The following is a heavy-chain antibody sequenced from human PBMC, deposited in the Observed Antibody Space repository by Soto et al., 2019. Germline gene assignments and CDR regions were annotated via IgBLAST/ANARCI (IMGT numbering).Heavy chain of an antibody. D-gene: IGHD3-16*01. CDR3: AKTALFSSHRWVGATYFDH. J-gene: IGHJ4*02. Sequence: ASVKVSCKVYGKTLSDVSIHWMRQAPGMGLQWMGGIGPEDGEIDHAQMLQGRVTMTEEASTDTAYMELKSLRSDDAAVYYCAKTALFSSHRWVGATYFDHWGQGTLVTVSS. V-gene: IGHV1-24*01. CDR2: IGPEDGEI. CDR1: GKTLSDVS.